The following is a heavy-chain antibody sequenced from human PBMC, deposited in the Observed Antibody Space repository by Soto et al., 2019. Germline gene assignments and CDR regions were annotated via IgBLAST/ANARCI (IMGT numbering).Heavy chain of an antibody. Sequence: QVQLVQSGAEVKKPGSSVKVSCKASGGTFSSYAISWVRQAPGQGLEWMGGIIPIFGTANYAQKFQGRVAITADESTSTAYMERSSLRSEDTAVYYCARTPTIFGGPGGSWGQGTLVTVSS. CDR2: IIPIFGTA. V-gene: IGHV1-69*12. CDR1: GGTFSSYA. D-gene: IGHD3-3*01. J-gene: IGHJ4*02. CDR3: ARTPTIFGGPGGS.